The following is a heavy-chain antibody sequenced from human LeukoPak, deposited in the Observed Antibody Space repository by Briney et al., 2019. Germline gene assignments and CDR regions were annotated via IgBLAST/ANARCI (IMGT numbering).Heavy chain of an antibody. CDR3: ARDKKFFSRFSVAWGSGWYRMEKGAFDI. Sequence: SSETLSLTCIVSGGSIRSRSYYWGWIRQPPGKGLEWIGYIYYSGSTNYNPSLKSRVTISVDTSKNQFSLKLSSVTAADTAVYYCARDKKFFSRFSVAWGSGWYRMEKGAFDIWGQGTMVTVSS. D-gene: IGHD6-19*01. CDR2: IYYSGST. V-gene: IGHV4-61*01. J-gene: IGHJ3*02. CDR1: GGSIRSRSYY.